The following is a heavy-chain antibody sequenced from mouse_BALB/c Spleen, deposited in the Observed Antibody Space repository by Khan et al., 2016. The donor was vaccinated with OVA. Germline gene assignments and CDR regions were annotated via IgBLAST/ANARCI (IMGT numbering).Heavy chain of an antibody. CDR3: ARFEYYGNFYAMDY. D-gene: IGHD2-1*01. CDR2: IWGDGGT. CDR1: GFSLTSYG. J-gene: IGHJ4*01. V-gene: IGHV2-3*01. Sequence: VKLEESGPGLVAPSQSLSITCTVSGFSLTSYGVNWVRQPPGKGLEWLGVIWGDGGTNYHSALKSRLNISKDNSKSQVFLKLISLQTDDTATYYCARFEYYGNFYAMDYWGQGTSVTVSS.